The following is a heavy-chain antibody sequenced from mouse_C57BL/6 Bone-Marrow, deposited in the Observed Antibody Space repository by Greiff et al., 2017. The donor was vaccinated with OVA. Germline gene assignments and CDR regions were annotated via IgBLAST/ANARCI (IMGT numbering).Heavy chain of an antibody. J-gene: IGHJ2*01. CDR1: GYTFTSYW. CDR2: IDPSDSYT. V-gene: IGHV1-50*01. Sequence: VQLKQPGAELVKPGASVKLSCKASGYTFTSYWMQWVKQRPGQGLEWIGEIDPSDSYTNYNQKFKGKATLTVVTSSSSAYMPLSSLTSAYSAVSYCARGVVFYYGSSLDYWGQGTTLTVSS. CDR3: ARGVVFYYGSSLDY. D-gene: IGHD1-1*01.